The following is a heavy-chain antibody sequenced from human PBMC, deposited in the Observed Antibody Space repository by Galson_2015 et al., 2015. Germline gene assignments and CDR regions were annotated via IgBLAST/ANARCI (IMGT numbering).Heavy chain of an antibody. D-gene: IGHD2-15*01. Sequence: SLRLSCAASEFTFSDYYMSWIRQAPGKGLEWVSYTNTGGSTTYFADSVKGRFTISRDNAKNSLYLQMNSLRAEDTAVYYCTRDRGCSGGSCYEPYYYGMDVWGQGTTVTVSS. V-gene: IGHV3-11*01. CDR1: EFTFSDYY. CDR2: TNTGGSTT. J-gene: IGHJ6*02. CDR3: TRDRGCSGGSCYEPYYYGMDV.